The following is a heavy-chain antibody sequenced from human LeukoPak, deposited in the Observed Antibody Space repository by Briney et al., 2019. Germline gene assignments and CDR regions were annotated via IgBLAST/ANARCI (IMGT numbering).Heavy chain of an antibody. CDR2: ISAYNGNT. CDR3: ARDRRSYYDFWSGYPLFDY. J-gene: IGHJ4*02. V-gene: IGHV1-18*01. Sequence: GASVTVSFTASGYTFTSYGISWVRQAPGQGLEWMGWISAYNGNTNYAQKLQGRVTMTTDTSTSTAYMELRSLRSDDTAVYYCARDRRSYYDFWSGYPLFDYWGQGTLVTVSS. D-gene: IGHD3-3*01. CDR1: GYTFTSYG.